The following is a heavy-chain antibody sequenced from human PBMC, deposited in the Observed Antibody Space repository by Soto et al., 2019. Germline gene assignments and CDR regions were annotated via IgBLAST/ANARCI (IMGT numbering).Heavy chain of an antibody. CDR3: APGLGAWFDP. V-gene: IGHV3-48*03. CDR1: GFTFRSYE. CDR2: ISSSGSTI. J-gene: IGHJ5*02. Sequence: LRLSCAASGFTFRSYEMNWVRQAPGKGLEWVSYISSSGSTIYYADSVKGRFTISRDNAKNSLYLQMNSLRAEDTAVYYCAPGLGAWFDPWGQGTLVTVSS.